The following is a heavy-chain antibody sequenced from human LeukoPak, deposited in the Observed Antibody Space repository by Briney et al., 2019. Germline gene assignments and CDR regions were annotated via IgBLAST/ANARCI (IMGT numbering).Heavy chain of an antibody. J-gene: IGHJ4*02. Sequence: GASVKVSCKASGYTFTAYYMQWVRQAPGQRLEWMAWFNPKSGGTTCAQNFQGRVTLTRDTSISTAYLELNSLTSDDTAVYYCAVGPNEFDYWGQGTLVTVSS. CDR3: AVGPNEFDY. V-gene: IGHV1-2*02. CDR1: GYTFTAYY. CDR2: FNPKSGGT. D-gene: IGHD1-1*01.